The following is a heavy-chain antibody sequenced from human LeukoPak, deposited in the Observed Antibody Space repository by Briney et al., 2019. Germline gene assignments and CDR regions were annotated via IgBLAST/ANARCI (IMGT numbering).Heavy chain of an antibody. V-gene: IGHV4-61*01. D-gene: IGHD4-17*01. CDR2: IYYSGST. CDR1: GYSISSGFY. Sequence: SETLSLTCPVSGYSISSGFYWGWIRQPPGKGLEWIGYIYYSGSTNYNPSLKSRVTISVDTSKNQFSLKLSSVTAADTAVYYCARISLVTTNYYYYMDVWGKGTTVTVSS. CDR3: ARISLVTTNYYYYMDV. J-gene: IGHJ6*03.